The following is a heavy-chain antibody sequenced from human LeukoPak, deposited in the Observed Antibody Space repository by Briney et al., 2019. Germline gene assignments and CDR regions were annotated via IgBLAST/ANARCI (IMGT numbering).Heavy chain of an antibody. CDR2: ISGSGGST. V-gene: IGHV3-23*01. Sequence: GGSLRLSCSASGFTFSSYAMSWVRQAPGKGLEWVSAISGSGGSTYYADSVKGRFTISRDNSKNTLYLQMNSLRAEDTAVYYCAKVGRFLEWLPPLGGFDYWGQGTLVTVSS. CDR3: AKVGRFLEWLPPLGGFDY. CDR1: GFTFSSYA. D-gene: IGHD3-3*01. J-gene: IGHJ4*02.